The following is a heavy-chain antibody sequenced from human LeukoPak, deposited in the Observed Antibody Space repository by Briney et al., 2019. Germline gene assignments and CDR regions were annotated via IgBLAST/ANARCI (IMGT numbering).Heavy chain of an antibody. CDR3: ARDWFITSNPQYYYDSSGYYDY. D-gene: IGHD3-22*01. Sequence: GGSLRLSCAASGFTFSSYSMNWVRQAPGKGLEWASSISSSSSYIYHADSVKGRFTISRDNAKNSLYLQMNSLRAEDTAVYYCARDWFITSNPQYYYDSSGYYDYWGQGTLVTVSS. CDR1: GFTFSSYS. J-gene: IGHJ4*02. CDR2: ISSSSSYI. V-gene: IGHV3-21*01.